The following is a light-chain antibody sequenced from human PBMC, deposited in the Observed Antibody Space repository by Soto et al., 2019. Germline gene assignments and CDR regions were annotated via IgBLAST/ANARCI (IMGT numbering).Light chain of an antibody. CDR2: AAS. Sequence: DIQMTQSPSSVSASVGDRVTITCRASQGISTLLAWYQQKPGKAPILLIYAASSLQSGVPSRFSGSGSGTDFTLTISSLQPEDFATYYCQQANSLPHTFGPGTKVDI. V-gene: IGKV1-12*01. CDR1: QGISTL. J-gene: IGKJ3*01. CDR3: QQANSLPHT.